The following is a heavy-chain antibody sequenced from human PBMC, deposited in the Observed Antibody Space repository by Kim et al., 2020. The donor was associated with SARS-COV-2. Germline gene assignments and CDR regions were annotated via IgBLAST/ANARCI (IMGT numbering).Heavy chain of an antibody. CDR2: ISSSGSTI. CDR1: GFTFSDYY. Sequence: GGSLRLSCAASGFTFSDYYMSWIRQAPGKGLEWVSYISSSGSTIYYADSVKGRFTISRDNAKNSLYLQMNSLRAEDTAVYYCARQYYYDSSGYYEDYCGQGALVTVSS. V-gene: IGHV3-11*01. CDR3: ARQYYYDSSGYYEDY. J-gene: IGHJ4*02. D-gene: IGHD3-22*01.